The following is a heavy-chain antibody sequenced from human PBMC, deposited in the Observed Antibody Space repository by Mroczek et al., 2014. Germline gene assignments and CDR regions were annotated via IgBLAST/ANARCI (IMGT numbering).Heavy chain of an antibody. CDR3: ARDPYQYYDSSGYYFDH. CDR1: GFRFSDYI. CDR2: ISGSGGTI. D-gene: IGHD3-22*01. V-gene: IGHV3-48*02. J-gene: IGHJ4*02. Sequence: VQLQQSGGNLVQPGGSLRLSCAASGFRFSDYIMHWVRQAPGKGLEWVSFISGSGGTIDYADSVKGRFTTSRDNAKNSLYLQMNSLIDEDTAVYYCARDPYQYYDSSGYYFDHVGQGTQVTVSS.